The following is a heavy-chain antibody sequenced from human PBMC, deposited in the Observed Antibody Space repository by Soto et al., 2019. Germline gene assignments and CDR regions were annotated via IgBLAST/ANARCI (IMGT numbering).Heavy chain of an antibody. CDR2: ISSSSSYI. J-gene: IGHJ3*02. V-gene: IGHV3-21*01. D-gene: IGHD7-27*01. CDR1: GFTFSSYS. CDR3: ARDFILGKAFDI. Sequence: GGSLRLSCAASGFTFSSYSMNWVRQAPGKGLEWVSSISSSSSYIYYADSVKGRFTISRDNAKNSLYLQMNSLRAEDTAVYYCARDFILGKAFDIWGQGTMVTVSS.